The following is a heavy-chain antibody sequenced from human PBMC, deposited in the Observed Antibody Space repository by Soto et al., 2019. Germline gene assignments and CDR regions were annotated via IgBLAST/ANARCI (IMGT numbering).Heavy chain of an antibody. CDR2: ISGSGGST. J-gene: IGHJ6*02. V-gene: IGHV3-23*01. CDR3: AKEILNYDFWSGYYGPYYYYGMDV. CDR1: GCNFSSYG. Sequence: GGSMRLSCTASGCNFSSYGRSWVRKATGKGLEWVSAISGSGGSTYYADSVKGRFTISRDNSKNTLYLQMNSLRAEDTAVYYCAKEILNYDFWSGYYGPYYYYGMDVWGLGTTVTVSS. D-gene: IGHD3-3*01.